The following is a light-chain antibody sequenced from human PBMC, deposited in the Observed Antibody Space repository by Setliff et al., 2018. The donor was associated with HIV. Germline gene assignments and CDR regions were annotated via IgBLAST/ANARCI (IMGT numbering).Light chain of an antibody. J-gene: IGLJ1*01. CDR2: HVS. CDR1: SNDIGSSDY. V-gene: IGLV2-14*03. Sequence: QSALTQPASVSGSPGQSITISCSGTSNDIGSSDYVSWYQQHPGKSPKLILYHVSNRPSGVSHRFSGFKSGHTASLTISGLQADDEADYYCSSSTSDTFDVFGTGTKVTVL. CDR3: SSSTSDTFDV.